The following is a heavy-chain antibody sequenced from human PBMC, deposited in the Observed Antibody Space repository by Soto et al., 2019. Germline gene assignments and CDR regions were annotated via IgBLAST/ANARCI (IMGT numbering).Heavy chain of an antibody. Sequence: ASVKVSCKASGYTFTGYYMHWVRQAPGQGLEWMGWINPNSGGTNYAQKFRGRVTMTRDTSISTAYMELSRLRSDDTAVYYCARAQGGSGWYYFDYWGQGTLVTVSS. V-gene: IGHV1-2*02. CDR3: ARAQGGSGWYYFDY. D-gene: IGHD6-19*01. CDR2: INPNSGGT. CDR1: GYTFTGYY. J-gene: IGHJ4*02.